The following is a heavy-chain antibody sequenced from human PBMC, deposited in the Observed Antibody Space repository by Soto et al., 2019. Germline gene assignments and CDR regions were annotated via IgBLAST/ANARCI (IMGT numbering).Heavy chain of an antibody. CDR3: AKPWGSSGYGFDN. J-gene: IGHJ4*02. V-gene: IGHV3-30*18. CDR2: ISFDGRNT. D-gene: IGHD3-22*01. Sequence: QVQLVESGGGVVQPGRSLRLSCAASGFTVSSFAMHWVRQVPGKGLEWVAVISFDGRNTYYGDSVKGRFTISRDHSKNTLYLQMNGLRREDTAVYYCAKPWGSSGYGFDNCGQGTLVTVSS. CDR1: GFTVSSFA.